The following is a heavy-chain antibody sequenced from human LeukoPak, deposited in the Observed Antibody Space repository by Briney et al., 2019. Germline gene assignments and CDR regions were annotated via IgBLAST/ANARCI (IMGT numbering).Heavy chain of an antibody. J-gene: IGHJ3*01. CDR2: IHYSGST. CDR1: GGSISNSF. Sequence: PSETLSLTCAVSGGSISNSFWNWIRQPPGKGLEWIGFIHYSGSTNSNPALKSRVTMSLDTSKNHFSLQLRSVTAADTAVYYCARTPERRGYSYGVDAFDFWAPGTMVTVSS. CDR3: ARTPERRGYSYGVDAFDF. V-gene: IGHV4-59*08. D-gene: IGHD5-18*01.